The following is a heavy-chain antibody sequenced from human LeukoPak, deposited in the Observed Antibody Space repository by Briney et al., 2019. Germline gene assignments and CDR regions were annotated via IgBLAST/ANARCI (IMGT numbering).Heavy chain of an antibody. CDR3: ARRRAATTIYHYSMDF. CDR2: IYPSDSET. V-gene: IGHV5-51*01. Sequence: GEPLKISCKASGYTFSTYWIAWVRQMPGKGLEWMGIIYPSDSETRYSPSFQGQVTISVDKSISAAYLQWRSLKASDTAMYYCARRRAATTIYHYSMDFWGHGTTVIVSS. J-gene: IGHJ6*02. D-gene: IGHD5/OR15-5a*01. CDR1: GYTFSTYW.